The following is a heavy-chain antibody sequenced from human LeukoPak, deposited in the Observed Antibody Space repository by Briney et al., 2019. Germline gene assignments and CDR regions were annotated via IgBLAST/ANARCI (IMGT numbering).Heavy chain of an antibody. J-gene: IGHJ4*02. Sequence: SETLSLTCTVSGYSISSGYYWGWIRQPPGKGLEWIGSIYHSGSTYYNPSLKSRVTISVDTSKNQFSLKLSSVTAADTAVYYCAGRKIAAIARPGYFDYWGQGTLVTVSS. CDR3: AGRKIAAIARPGYFDY. D-gene: IGHD6-13*01. CDR2: IYHSGST. V-gene: IGHV4-38-2*02. CDR1: GYSISSGYY.